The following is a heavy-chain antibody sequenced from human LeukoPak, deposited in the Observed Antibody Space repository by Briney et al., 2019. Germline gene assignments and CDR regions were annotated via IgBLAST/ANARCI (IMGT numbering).Heavy chain of an antibody. V-gene: IGHV1-2*02. CDR1: GYTFTGYY. CDR3: ARGGYSSSWSRPAAFGP. Sequence: ASVKVSCKASGYTFTGYYMHWVRQAPGQGLEWMGWINPNSGGTNYAQKFQGRVTMTRDTSISTAYMELSRLRSDDTAVYYCARGGYSSSWSRPAAFGPWGQGTLVTVSS. J-gene: IGHJ5*02. CDR2: INPNSGGT. D-gene: IGHD6-13*01.